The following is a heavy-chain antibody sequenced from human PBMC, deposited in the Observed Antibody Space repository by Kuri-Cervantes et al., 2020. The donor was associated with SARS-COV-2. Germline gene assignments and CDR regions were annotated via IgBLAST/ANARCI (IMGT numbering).Heavy chain of an antibody. CDR2: ISGSGGST. D-gene: IGHD1-26*01. Sequence: GSLRLSCAASGFTFSSYAMSWVRQAPGKGLEWVSAISGSGGSTYYADSVKGRFTISRDNSKNTLYLQMNSLRAEDTAVYYCAKCGELLTSSYYYYGMDVWGQGTTVTVSS. J-gene: IGHJ6*02. V-gene: IGHV3-23*01. CDR1: GFTFSSYA. CDR3: AKCGELLTSSYYYYGMDV.